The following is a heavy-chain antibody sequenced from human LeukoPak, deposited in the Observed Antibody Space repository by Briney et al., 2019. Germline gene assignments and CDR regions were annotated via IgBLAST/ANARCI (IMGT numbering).Heavy chain of an antibody. CDR3: ARHSGSTGLDY. J-gene: IGHJ4*02. D-gene: IGHD1-26*01. CDR2: IYHNGGT. V-gene: IGHV4-34*01. Sequence: SETLSLTCAVYGGSFSGHLWIWIRQPPGKGLEWIGTIYHNGGTFYNSSLKSRVTVSVDTPKNQFSLKVNSVTAADTAVYYCARHSGSTGLDYWGQGTLVTVSS. CDR1: GGSFSGHL.